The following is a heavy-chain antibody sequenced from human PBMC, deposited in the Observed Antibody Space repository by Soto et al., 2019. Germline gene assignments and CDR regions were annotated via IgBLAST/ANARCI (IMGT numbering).Heavy chain of an antibody. CDR3: ATYTAAYYYYMDV. V-gene: IGHV4-39*01. CDR2: IYYSGST. J-gene: IGHJ6*03. Sequence: QLLESGPGLVKPSETLSLTCTVSGGSISSSSYYWGWIRQPPGKGLEWIGSIYYSGSTYYNPSLKSRVTISVDTSKNQFSLKLSSVTAADTAVYYCATYTAAYYYYMDVWGKGTTVTVSS. D-gene: IGHD3-16*01. CDR1: GGSISSSSYY.